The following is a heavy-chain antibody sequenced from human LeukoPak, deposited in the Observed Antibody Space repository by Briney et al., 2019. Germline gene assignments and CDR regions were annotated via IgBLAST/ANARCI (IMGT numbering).Heavy chain of an antibody. J-gene: IGHJ4*02. V-gene: IGHV1-46*01. Sequence: ASVKVSCTASGYTFTSYYMHWVRQAPGQGLEWMGIINPSGGSTNYAQKFQGRVTTTADESTSTAYMELSSLRSEDTAVYYCARVLIFPGTFDYWGQGTLVTVSS. CDR2: INPSGGST. CDR3: ARVLIFPGTFDY. D-gene: IGHD6-13*01. CDR1: GYTFTSYY.